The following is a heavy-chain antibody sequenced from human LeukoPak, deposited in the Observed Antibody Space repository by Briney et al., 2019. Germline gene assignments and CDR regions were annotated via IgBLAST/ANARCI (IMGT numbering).Heavy chain of an antibody. D-gene: IGHD3-22*01. J-gene: IGHJ4*02. V-gene: IGHV1-18*01. Sequence: ASVKVSCRASGYTFSNFGISWVRQAPGQGLEWIAWISAYNGNPTYAQKLQGRVTVTTDTSTNTAYMEQRSLTSDDTAVYFCARAGQGYYYDTSAYYFDYWGQGTLVTVSS. CDR1: GYTFSNFG. CDR3: ARAGQGYYYDTSAYYFDY. CDR2: ISAYNGNP.